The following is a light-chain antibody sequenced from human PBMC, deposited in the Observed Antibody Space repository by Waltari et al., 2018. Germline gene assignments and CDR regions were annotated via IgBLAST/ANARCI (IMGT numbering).Light chain of an antibody. Sequence: EIVLTQSPGTVSLSRGDRATFSCWASLSVSTYLASSQQKPGQAPRLLIYHASTRATGIPDRFSGSGSGTYFSLTISRLEPEDFAMYYCHQYVESPATFGQGTKVEIK. V-gene: IGKV3-20*01. J-gene: IGKJ1*01. CDR3: HQYVESPAT. CDR2: HAS. CDR1: LSVSTY.